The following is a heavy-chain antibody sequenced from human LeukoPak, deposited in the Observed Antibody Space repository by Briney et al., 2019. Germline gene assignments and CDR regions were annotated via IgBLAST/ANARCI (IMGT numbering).Heavy chain of an antibody. D-gene: IGHD2-15*01. CDR2: ISNSGRTI. J-gene: IGHJ6*03. V-gene: IGHV3-11*01. Sequence: GGSLRLSCAGSGFTFSDYYMSWIRQAPGKGLEWVSYISNSGRTIYYADSVKGRLTISRDNTKNSLYLQMNSLRAEDTAIYYCAKNGDRGAYCSGGSCYPYYYYNMDVWGKGTTVTISS. CDR1: GFTFSDYY. CDR3: AKNGDRGAYCSGGSCYPYYYYNMDV.